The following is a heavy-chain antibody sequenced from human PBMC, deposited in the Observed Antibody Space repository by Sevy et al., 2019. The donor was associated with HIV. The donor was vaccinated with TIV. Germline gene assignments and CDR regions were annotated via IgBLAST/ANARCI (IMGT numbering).Heavy chain of an antibody. V-gene: IGHV4-4*07. CDR2: IYTSGST. J-gene: IGHJ4*02. CDR1: GGSISSYN. CDR3: ARESTSSGWDFDY. Sequence: SETLSLTCTVSGGSISSYNWSWIRQPAGKGLEWIGRIYTSGSTNYNPALKSRVTMSVDTSKNQFSLKLSSVTAADTAVYYCARESTSSGWDFDYWGQGTLVTVSS. D-gene: IGHD6-19*01.